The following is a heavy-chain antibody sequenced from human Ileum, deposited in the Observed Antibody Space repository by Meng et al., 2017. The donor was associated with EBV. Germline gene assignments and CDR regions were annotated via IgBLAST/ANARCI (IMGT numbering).Heavy chain of an antibody. D-gene: IGHD4-23*01. CDR3: ARAHPVVYFFDY. CDR2: IQHSGST. V-gene: IGHV4-30-2*01. CDR1: GCSISSGGHS. J-gene: IGHJ4*02. Sequence: HRQLQVAAQGLVKLSQTLSLTCAVSGCSISSGGHSWSWIRQPPGKGLEWIGDIQHSGSTYSNPSLKSRVTISVDRSRNQFSLKLSSVTAADTAVYYCARAHPVVYFFDYWGQGTLVTVSS.